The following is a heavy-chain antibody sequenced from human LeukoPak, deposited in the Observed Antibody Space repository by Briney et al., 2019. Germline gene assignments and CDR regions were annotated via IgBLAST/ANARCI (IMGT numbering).Heavy chain of an antibody. J-gene: IGHJ4*02. V-gene: IGHV4-34*01. CDR2: INHSGST. CDR3: ARRDYTTYYFDY. CDR1: GGSFSGYY. Sequence: SETLSLTCAVYGGSFSGYYWSWIRQPPGKGLEWIGEINHSGSTNYNPSLKSRVTISVDTSKNQFSLKLSSVTAADTAVYYCARRDYTTYYFDYWGQGTLVTVSS. D-gene: IGHD4-11*01.